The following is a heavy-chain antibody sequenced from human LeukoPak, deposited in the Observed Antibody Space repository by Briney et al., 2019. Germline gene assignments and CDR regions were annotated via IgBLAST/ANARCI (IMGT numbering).Heavy chain of an antibody. J-gene: IGHJ4*02. CDR2: IYHSGST. CDR1: GYSISSGYY. V-gene: IGHV4-38-2*01. CDR3: ARQDHTMVRGVIISKGHYFDY. D-gene: IGHD3-10*01. Sequence: SETLSLTCAASGYSISSGYYWGWIRQPPGKGLEWIGSIYHSGSTYYNLSLKSRVTISADTSKNQFSLKLSSVTAADTAVYYCARQDHTMVRGVIISKGHYFDYWGQGTLVTVSS.